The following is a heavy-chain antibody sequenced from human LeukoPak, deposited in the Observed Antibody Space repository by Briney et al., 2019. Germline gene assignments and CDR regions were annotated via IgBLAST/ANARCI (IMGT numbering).Heavy chain of an antibody. CDR3: AKEYHEQGIAVAGTIDY. V-gene: IGHV3-48*01. CDR1: GFTFSSYS. CDR2: ISSSSSTI. D-gene: IGHD6-19*01. Sequence: PGGSLRLSCAASGFTFSSYSMNWVRQAPGKGLEWVSYISSSSSTIYYADSVKGRFTISRDNSKNTLYLQMNSLRAEDTAVYYCAKEYHEQGIAVAGTIDYWGQGTLVTVSS. J-gene: IGHJ4*02.